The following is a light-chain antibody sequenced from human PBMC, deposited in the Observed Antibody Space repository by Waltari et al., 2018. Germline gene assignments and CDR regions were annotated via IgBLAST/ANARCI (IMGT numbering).Light chain of an antibody. V-gene: IGKV4-1*01. CDR2: WAS. CDR1: QSVLFRSNSNNY. CDR3: QQYYSTPWT. J-gene: IGKJ1*01. Sequence: DIVMTQSPDSLAVSLGERATINCKSRQSVLFRSNSNNYLAWYQQKSGQPPKLLIYWASTRESGVPDRFSGSGSGTHFTLTISSLQAEDVAVYYCQQYYSTPWTFGQGTKVEIK.